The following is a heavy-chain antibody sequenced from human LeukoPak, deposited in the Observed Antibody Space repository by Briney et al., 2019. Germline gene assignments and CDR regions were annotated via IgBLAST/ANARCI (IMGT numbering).Heavy chain of an antibody. Sequence: GGSLRLSCAALGFTFSDYYMSWIRQAPGKGLDWVSYISNTGSNIYYEDSVKGRFTISRDNAKNSLYLQMNSLRAEDTAVYFCARFGSGWYYFDYWGQGALVTVSS. V-gene: IGHV3-11*01. CDR3: ARFGSGWYYFDY. CDR1: GFTFSDYY. D-gene: IGHD6-19*01. J-gene: IGHJ4*02. CDR2: ISNTGSNI.